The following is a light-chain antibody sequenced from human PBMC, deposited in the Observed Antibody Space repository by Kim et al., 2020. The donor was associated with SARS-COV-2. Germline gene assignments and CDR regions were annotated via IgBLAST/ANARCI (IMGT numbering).Light chain of an antibody. J-gene: IGLJ2*01. CDR3: NSRDSNDYVV. V-gene: IGLV3-19*01. CDR1: SLRSYY. CDR2: GKD. Sequence: SSELTQDPTVSGALGRTVTSKCQGDSLRSYYATWYQQKPGQAPKVVIYGKDNRPSGVPDRFSGSSSGNTAYLTITGTQAGDEADYYCNSRDSNDYVVFGG.